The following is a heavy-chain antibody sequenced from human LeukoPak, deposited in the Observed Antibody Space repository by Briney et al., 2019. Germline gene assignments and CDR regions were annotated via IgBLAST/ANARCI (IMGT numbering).Heavy chain of an antibody. CDR3: ATDAWGCDESSGYYRQADS. V-gene: IGHV1-2*06. D-gene: IGHD3-22*01. CDR2: INPNSGGT. CDR1: GYTFTGYY. J-gene: IGHJ5*01. Sequence: GASVKVSCKTSGYTFTGYYMHWVRQAPGQGLEWMGRINPNSGGTNYAQKFQGRVTMTRDTSITTAYMELSRLRSDDTAVYYCATDAWGCDESSGYYRQADSWGQGTLVTVSS.